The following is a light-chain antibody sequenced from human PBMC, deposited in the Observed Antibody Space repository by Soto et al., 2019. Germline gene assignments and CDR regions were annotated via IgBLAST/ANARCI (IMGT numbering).Light chain of an antibody. Sequence: ETVLTQSPGSLSLSPGERATLPSRASQSVSSRSLAWNQQKPGKPPRLLIYDASSRATGIPDWFSGSGAGTVFSLTISRLEPEDFAVYYCQHDERGFTFGPGTKVDIK. V-gene: IGKV3-20*01. J-gene: IGKJ3*01. CDR2: DAS. CDR1: QSVSSRS. CDR3: QHDERGFT.